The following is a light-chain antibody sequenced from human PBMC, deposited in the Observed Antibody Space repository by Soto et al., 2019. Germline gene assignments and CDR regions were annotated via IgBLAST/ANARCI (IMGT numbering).Light chain of an antibody. J-gene: IGLJ2*01. CDR2: EGS. V-gene: IGLV2-23*01. Sequence: QSALTQPASVSGSPGQSITISCNGTSSDIGSYNLVSWYQQHPGKAPKLMIYEGSKRPSGVSNRFSGAKSGNTASLTISGLQAEDEAEYYFCSFAGSGTIFGGGTQLTVL. CDR3: CSFAGSGTI. CDR1: SSDIGSYNL.